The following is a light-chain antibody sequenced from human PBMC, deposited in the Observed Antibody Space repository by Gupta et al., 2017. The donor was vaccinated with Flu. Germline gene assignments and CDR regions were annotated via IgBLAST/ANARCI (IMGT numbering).Light chain of an antibody. V-gene: IGLV1-44*01. J-gene: IGLJ3*02. Sequence: QSVLTQPPSASGPPWQRVTISCSGSSSNIGSNTVNWYQQFPGTAPKLLIYSKNQRPSGVPDRFSGSKSGTSASLAITGLQAEDEADYYCEADNDSLNGWVFGGWTKLTVL. CDR3: EADNDSLNGWV. CDR2: SKN. CDR1: SSNIGSNT.